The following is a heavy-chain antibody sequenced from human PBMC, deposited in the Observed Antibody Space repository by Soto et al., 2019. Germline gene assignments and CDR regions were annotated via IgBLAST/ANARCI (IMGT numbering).Heavy chain of an antibody. J-gene: IGHJ6*02. D-gene: IGHD1-26*01. CDR1: GGSISSYY. CDR2: IYYSGST. V-gene: IGHV4-59*01. Sequence: SETLSLTCIVSGGSISSYYWCWIRQPPGKGLEWIGYIYYSGSTNYNPSLKSRVTISVDTSKNQFSLKLSSVTAADTAVYYCARGPGATGKYYYYGMDVWGQGTTVTVSS. CDR3: ARGPGATGKYYYYGMDV.